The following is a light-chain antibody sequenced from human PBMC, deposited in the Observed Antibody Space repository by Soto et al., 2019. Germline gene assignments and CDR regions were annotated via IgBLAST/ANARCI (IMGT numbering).Light chain of an antibody. V-gene: IGKV3-20*01. CDR3: QQYGSSSWT. CDR2: GTS. CDR1: QSVSSSY. Sequence: EIVLTQSPGTLSLSPGERATLSCRASQSVSSSYLAWYQQIPGQAPSLLIYGTSSRATAIPDRFSGSGSGTDFTLTISRPEPEDFAVYCCQQYGSSSWTFGQGTKV. J-gene: IGKJ1*01.